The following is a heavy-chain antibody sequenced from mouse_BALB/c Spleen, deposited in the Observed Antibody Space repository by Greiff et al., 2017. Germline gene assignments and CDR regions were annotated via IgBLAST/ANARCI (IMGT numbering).Heavy chain of an antibody. J-gene: IGHJ3*01. CDR2: ISDGGSYT. V-gene: IGHV5-4*02. Sequence: EVMLVESGGGLVKPGGSLKLSCAASGFTFSDYYMYWVRQTPEKRLEWVATISDGGSYTYYPDSVKGRFTISRDNAKNNLYLQMSSLKSEDTAMYYCARDSYGYDVTYWGQGTLVTVSA. D-gene: IGHD2-2*01. CDR3: ARDSYGYDVTY. CDR1: GFTFSDYY.